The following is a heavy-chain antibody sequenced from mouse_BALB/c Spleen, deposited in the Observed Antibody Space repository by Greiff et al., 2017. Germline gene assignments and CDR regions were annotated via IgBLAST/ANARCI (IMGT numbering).Heavy chain of an antibody. D-gene: IGHD2-1*01. CDR1: GFTFSSFG. CDR3: GRTENYGNYDLAY. CDR2: ISSGSSTI. J-gene: IGHJ3*01. Sequence: DVQLVESGGGLVQPGGSRKLSCAASGFTFSSFGMHWVRQAPEKGLEWVAYISSGSSTIYYADTVKGRFTISRDNSKNTLFLQMTSLRSEDTAMYYCGRTENYGNYDLAYWGQGTLVTVSA. V-gene: IGHV5-17*02.